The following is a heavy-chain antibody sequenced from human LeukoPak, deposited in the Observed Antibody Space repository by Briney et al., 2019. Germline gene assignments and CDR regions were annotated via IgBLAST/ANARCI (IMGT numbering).Heavy chain of an antibody. Sequence: GASVKVSCKASGYTFTSYDINWVRQATGQGLEWMGWMNPNSGNTGYAQKFQGRVTMTRNTSISTAYMELSSLRSEDTAVYYCARGVEDYDFWSGTVDYYYGMDVWGQGTTVTVSS. D-gene: IGHD3-3*01. CDR2: MNPNSGNT. CDR1: GYTFTSYD. CDR3: ARGVEDYDFWSGTVDYYYGMDV. J-gene: IGHJ6*02. V-gene: IGHV1-8*01.